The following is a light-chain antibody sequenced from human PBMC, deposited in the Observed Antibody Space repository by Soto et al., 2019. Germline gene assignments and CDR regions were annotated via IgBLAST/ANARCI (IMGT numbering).Light chain of an antibody. Sequence: VFTQTPDTLSLSPGERATLSCRASENIGSAYLGWYQQKPGQPPRPLMFATSGRATGTPDRFSGSGYGQDFTLTISRLEPEDFAVYYCHQYATSITFGQGTKIEIK. J-gene: IGKJ2*01. CDR1: ENIGSAY. CDR3: HQYATSIT. V-gene: IGKV3-20*01. CDR2: ATS.